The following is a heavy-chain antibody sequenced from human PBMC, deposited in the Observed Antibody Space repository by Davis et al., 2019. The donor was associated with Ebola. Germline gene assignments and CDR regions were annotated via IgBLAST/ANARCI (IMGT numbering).Heavy chain of an antibody. CDR3: ARVLVSSSPTLWYYYYGMDV. D-gene: IGHD6-6*01. Sequence: SETLSLTCTVSGGSISSSSYYWGWIRQPPGKGLEWIGSIYYSGSTYYNPSLKSRVTISVDKSKNQFSLKLSSVTAADTAVYYCARVLVSSSPTLWYYYYGMDVWGQGTTVTVSS. CDR1: GGSISSSSYY. V-gene: IGHV4-39*01. J-gene: IGHJ6*02. CDR2: IYYSGST.